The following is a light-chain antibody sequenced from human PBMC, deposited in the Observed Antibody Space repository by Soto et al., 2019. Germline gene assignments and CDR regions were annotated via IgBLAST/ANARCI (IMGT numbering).Light chain of an antibody. CDR2: EVS. CDR3: SSYTGSSTLYV. Sequence: LTQPASVSGSPGQSITISCTGTSSDVGGFDYVSWYQQHPGKAPKLMIYEVSKRPSGVSNRFSGSKSGNTASLTISGLQAEDEADYYCSSYTGSSTLYVFGTGTKVTVL. J-gene: IGLJ1*01. V-gene: IGLV2-14*01. CDR1: SSDVGGFDY.